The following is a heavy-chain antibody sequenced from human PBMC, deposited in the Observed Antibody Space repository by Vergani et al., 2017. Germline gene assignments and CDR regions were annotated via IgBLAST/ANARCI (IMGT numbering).Heavy chain of an antibody. CDR3: ARDRELIRYYYYYGMDV. V-gene: IGHV1-69*12. D-gene: IGHD1-26*01. J-gene: IGHJ6*02. CDR1: GGTFSSYA. CDR2: IIPIFGTA. Sequence: QVQLVQSGAEVKKPGSSVKVSCKASGGTFSSYAISWVRQAPGQGLEWMGGIIPIFGTANYAQKFQGRVTITADESTSKAYMELSSLRSEDTAVYYCARDRELIRYYYYYGMDVWGQGTTVTVSS.